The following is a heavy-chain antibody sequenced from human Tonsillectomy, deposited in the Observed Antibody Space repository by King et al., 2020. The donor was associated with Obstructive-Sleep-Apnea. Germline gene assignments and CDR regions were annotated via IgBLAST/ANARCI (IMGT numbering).Heavy chain of an antibody. CDR3: AREGSYSAYDFGDAFDF. CDR2: ISDEGSE. CDR1: GFSFSDYT. J-gene: IGHJ3*01. V-gene: IGHV3-30*04. Sequence: VQLVESGGGVVQPGRSLRLSCAASGFSFSDYTIHWVRQAPGKGLEWVAVISDEGSEKCADSVTGRFTISRDNSKKTVYLEMIGLRIEDTAVYYCAREGSYSAYDFGDAFDFWGQGTMVIVSS. D-gene: IGHD5-12*01.